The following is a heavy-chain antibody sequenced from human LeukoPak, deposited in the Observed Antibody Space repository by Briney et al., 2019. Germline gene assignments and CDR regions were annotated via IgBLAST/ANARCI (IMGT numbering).Heavy chain of an antibody. Sequence: SETLSLTCTVSGGSISSYYWSWIRQPPGKGLEWIGYIYYSGSTNYNPPLKSRVTTSVDTSKNQFSLELSSVTAADTAVYYCARGNYYYGSGSYWNYYYGMDVWGKGTTVTVSS. V-gene: IGHV4-59*01. D-gene: IGHD3-10*01. J-gene: IGHJ6*04. CDR3: ARGNYYYGSGSYWNYYYGMDV. CDR1: GGSISSYY. CDR2: IYYSGST.